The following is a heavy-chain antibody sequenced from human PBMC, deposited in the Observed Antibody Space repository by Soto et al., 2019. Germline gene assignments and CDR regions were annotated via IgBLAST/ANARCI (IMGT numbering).Heavy chain of an antibody. CDR1: GFTFDDYT. CDR3: AKDLKWSYGMDV. V-gene: IGHV3-43*01. D-gene: IGHD2-8*01. J-gene: IGHJ6*02. CDR2: ISWDGGST. Sequence: EVQLVESGGVVVQPGGSLRLSCAASGFTFDDYTMHWVRQAPGKGLEWVSLISWDGGSTYYADSVKGRFTISRDNSKNSLYLQMNSLRTEDTALYYCAKDLKWSYGMDVWGQGTTVTVSS.